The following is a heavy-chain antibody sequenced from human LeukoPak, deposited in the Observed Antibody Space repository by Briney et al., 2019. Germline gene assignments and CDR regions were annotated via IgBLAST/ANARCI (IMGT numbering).Heavy chain of an antibody. J-gene: IGHJ4*02. CDR3: ARGWFGELATFDY. V-gene: IGHV4-59*01. CDR1: GGSISSYY. CDR2: IYYSGST. D-gene: IGHD3-10*01. Sequence: SETLSVTCTVSGGSISSYYWSWLRQPPGKGLEWIGYIYYSGSTNYNPSLKSRVTISVDTSKNQFSLKLSSVTAADTDVYYCARGWFGELATFDYWGQGTLVTVSS.